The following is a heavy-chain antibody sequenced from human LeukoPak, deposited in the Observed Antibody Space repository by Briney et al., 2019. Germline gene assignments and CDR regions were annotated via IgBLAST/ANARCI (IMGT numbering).Heavy chain of an antibody. J-gene: IGHJ4*02. CDR2: IWYDGSNK. D-gene: IGHD5-18*01. V-gene: IGHV3-33*01. CDR3: VRVTHSSYSYGYGHGDY. CDR1: GFTFNSYG. Sequence: PGRSLRLSCAASGFTFNSYGMHWVREAPGKGLEWVEVIWYDGSNKYYADSVKGRFTISRDNSKNTLYLQMNSLRAEDTAVYYCVRVTHSSYSYGYGHGDYWGQGTLVTVSS.